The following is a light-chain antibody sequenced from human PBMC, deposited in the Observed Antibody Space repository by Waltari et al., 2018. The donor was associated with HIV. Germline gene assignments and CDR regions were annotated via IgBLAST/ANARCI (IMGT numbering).Light chain of an antibody. CDR1: NSNLGSNT. CDR3: AAWDDSLNGVV. J-gene: IGLJ2*01. CDR2: SNN. V-gene: IGLV1-44*01. Sequence: QSVLTQPPSASGTPGQRVTISCSGRNSNLGSNTVNWYQQLPGTAPKLLIYSNNQRPSGVPDRFSGSKSGTSASLAISGLQSEDEADYYCAAWDDSLNGVVFGGGTKLTVL.